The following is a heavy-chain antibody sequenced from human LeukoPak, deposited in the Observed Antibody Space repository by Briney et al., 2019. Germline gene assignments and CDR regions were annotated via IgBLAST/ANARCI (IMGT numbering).Heavy chain of an antibody. CDR3: ARVHARDYYYYYYMDV. J-gene: IGHJ6*03. CDR1: AYTFSTYY. V-gene: IGHV1-46*01. Sequence: ASVKVSCKASAYTFSTYYLHWVRQAPGQGLEWMGMINPSDGSTSYAQKFQGRVTMTRDKSTSTVYMELRSLRSEDTAVYYCARVHARDYYYYYYMDVWGKGTTVTVPS. CDR2: INPSDGST.